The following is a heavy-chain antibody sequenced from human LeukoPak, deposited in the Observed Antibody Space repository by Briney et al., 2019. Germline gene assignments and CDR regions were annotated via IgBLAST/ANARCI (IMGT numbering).Heavy chain of an antibody. V-gene: IGHV1-69*13. CDR3: ARDQRPSCLGGICYSGDY. CDR2: IVPIIGTA. D-gene: IGHD2-15*01. J-gene: IGHJ4*02. Sequence: VASVKVSCKASGGTFHSYIVTWVRQAPGQGLEWMGGIVPIIGTANYALKFQGRVTITADDSTSTAYMELRSLRSEDTAIYYCARDQRPSCLGGICYSGDYWGQGTLVTVTS. CDR1: GGTFHSYI.